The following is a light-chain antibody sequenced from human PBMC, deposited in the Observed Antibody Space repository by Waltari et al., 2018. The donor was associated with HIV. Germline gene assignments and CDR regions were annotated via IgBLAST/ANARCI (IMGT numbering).Light chain of an antibody. Sequence: QSVLTQPPSTSGPPGQRVTISCSGSFPNIGSTSVTWYKHLPGAAPNLLIYNHNQRPSGVPDRFPGSRSGTSASLAISGLQSEDEADYYCASWDDTVHGWVFGGGTRLTVL. CDR2: NHN. CDR1: FPNIGSTS. CDR3: ASWDDTVHGWV. J-gene: IGLJ3*02. V-gene: IGLV1-44*01.